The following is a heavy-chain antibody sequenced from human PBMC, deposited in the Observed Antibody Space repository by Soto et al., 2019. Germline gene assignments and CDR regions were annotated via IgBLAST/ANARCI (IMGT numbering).Heavy chain of an antibody. CDR1: GGSVSSCSYY. V-gene: IGHV4-61*01. CDR2: IYYSGST. D-gene: IGHD6-13*01. Sequence: SETLSLTCTVSGGSVSSCSYYWSWIRQPPGKGLEWIGYIYYSGSTNYNPSLKSRVTISVDTSKNQFSLKLSSVTAADTAVYYCAREAAAGTFWFDPWGQGTLVTVSS. CDR3: AREAAAGTFWFDP. J-gene: IGHJ5*02.